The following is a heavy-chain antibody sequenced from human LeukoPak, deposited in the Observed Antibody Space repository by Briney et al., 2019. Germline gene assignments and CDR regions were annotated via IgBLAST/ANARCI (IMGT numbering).Heavy chain of an antibody. Sequence: SETLSLTCTVSGGSISGGDSYWSWIRQPPGKGLEWIGYIYYNGNTYYNPSLKSRVTMSVDTSKNHFSLKLNSVSAADTAVYYCARTLKYNTGQSDYWGQGTLVTVSS. V-gene: IGHV4-30-4*01. J-gene: IGHJ4*02. D-gene: IGHD1-1*01. CDR1: GGSISGGDSY. CDR3: ARTLKYNTGQSDY. CDR2: IYYNGNT.